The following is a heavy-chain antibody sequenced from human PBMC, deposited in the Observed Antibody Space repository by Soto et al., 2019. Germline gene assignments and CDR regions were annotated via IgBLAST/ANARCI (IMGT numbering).Heavy chain of an antibody. CDR2: ISVFNGYA. V-gene: IGHV1-18*01. Sequence: ASVKVSCKTSGYSLHNSGISWVRQAPGQGLEWMGWISVFNGYAHYAQKFQGRVIMTADTFTNTAYMELRGLRSDDTAMYYCSKNGTTWFASWGQGTPVTVSS. CDR3: SKNGTTWFAS. D-gene: IGHD1-1*01. CDR1: GYSLHNSG. J-gene: IGHJ5*01.